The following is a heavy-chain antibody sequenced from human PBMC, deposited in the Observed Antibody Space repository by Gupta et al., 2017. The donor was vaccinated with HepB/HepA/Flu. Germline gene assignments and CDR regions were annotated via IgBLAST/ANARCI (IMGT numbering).Heavy chain of an antibody. D-gene: IGHD3-22*01. Sequence: VQLVESGGGLVKPGDSLRLSCAASGFTFNNAWMNWVRQAPGKGLEWVGRIKRESDGGTTDYAAPVKGRFTISRDDSKNTLYLQMNSLKTEDTAVYYCTASHLYSYDTSGHYPPCYWGQGTLVTVSS. CDR2: IKRESDGGTT. CDR3: TASHLYSYDTSGHYPPCY. J-gene: IGHJ4*02. CDR1: GFTFNNAW. V-gene: IGHV3-15*01.